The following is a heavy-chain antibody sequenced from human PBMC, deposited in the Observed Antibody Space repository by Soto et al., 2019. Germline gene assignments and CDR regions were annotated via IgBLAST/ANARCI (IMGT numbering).Heavy chain of an antibody. Sequence: QFQLVQSGAEVKKPGASVKVSCKASGYTFTSYGISWVRQAPGQGLEWMGWISATNGNTKYAQKLQGRVTMTTDTSTSTGYMEVRSLRSDDTAVYYCAREPNYFDSWGQGTLVTVSS. CDR1: GYTFTSYG. V-gene: IGHV1-18*01. CDR2: ISATNGNT. CDR3: AREPNYFDS. J-gene: IGHJ4*02.